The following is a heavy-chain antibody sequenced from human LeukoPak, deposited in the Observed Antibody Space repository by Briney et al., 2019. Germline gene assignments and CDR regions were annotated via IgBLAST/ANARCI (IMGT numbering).Heavy chain of an antibody. V-gene: IGHV1-8*01. J-gene: IGHJ4*02. CDR1: GYTFTSYD. Sequence: ASVKVSCKASGYTFTSYDINWVRQANGQGLEWMGWMNPNSGNTGYAQKFQGRVTMTRNTSISTAYMELSSLRSEDTAVYYCARNPSPSPHSGYDYYFDYWGQGTLVTVSS. CDR3: ARNPSPSPHSGYDYYFDY. D-gene: IGHD5-12*01. CDR2: MNPNSGNT.